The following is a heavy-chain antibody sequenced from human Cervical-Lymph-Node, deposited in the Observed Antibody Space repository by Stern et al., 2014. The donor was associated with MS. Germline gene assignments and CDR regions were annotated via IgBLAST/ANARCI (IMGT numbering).Heavy chain of an antibody. Sequence: QVQLVESGGGVVQPGRSLRLSCTAAGFVFNNFGMHWVRQAPGKGLEWVAIISYDGSVKYYADSVKGRFSISRDNFKNTLYLQLNSLTAEDTAVYYCAKSIGVLWFTKSRPIDFWGQGTVVTVSS. CDR2: ISYDGSVK. D-gene: IGHD3-10*01. V-gene: IGHV3-30*18. CDR3: AKSIGVLWFTKSRPIDF. J-gene: IGHJ4*02. CDR1: GFVFNNFG.